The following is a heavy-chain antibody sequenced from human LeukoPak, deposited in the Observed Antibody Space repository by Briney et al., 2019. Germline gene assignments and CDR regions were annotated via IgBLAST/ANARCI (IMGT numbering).Heavy chain of an antibody. CDR1: GFTFRSYA. V-gene: IGHV3-30-3*01. Sequence: GGSLRLPCAASGFTFRSYAMHWVRQAPGKGLEWVAVISYDGSNKYYADSVEGRFTISRDNSKNTLYLQMNSLRAEDTAVYYCARSGSSSGWYAGWFDPWGQGTLVTVSS. J-gene: IGHJ5*02. CDR2: ISYDGSNK. D-gene: IGHD6-19*01. CDR3: ARSGSSSGWYAGWFDP.